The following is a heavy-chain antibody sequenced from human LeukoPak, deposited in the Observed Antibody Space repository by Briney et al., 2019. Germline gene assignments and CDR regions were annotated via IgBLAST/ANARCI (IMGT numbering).Heavy chain of an antibody. Sequence: GGSLRLSCAASGFTVSSNYMSWVRQAPGKGLEWVSVIYSGGSTYYADSVKGRFTISRDNSKNTLYLQMNSLRAEDTAVYYCAKLRNTMIVVVTPFDYWGQGTLVTVSS. D-gene: IGHD3-22*01. CDR2: IYSGGST. CDR3: AKLRNTMIVVVTPFDY. CDR1: GFTVSSNY. J-gene: IGHJ4*02. V-gene: IGHV3-53*01.